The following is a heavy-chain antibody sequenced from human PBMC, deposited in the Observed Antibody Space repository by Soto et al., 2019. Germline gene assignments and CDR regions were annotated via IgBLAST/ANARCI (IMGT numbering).Heavy chain of an antibody. V-gene: IGHV3-33*01. CDR3: ARDDDYPDNGFDY. CDR2: ILNDASGH. J-gene: IGHJ4*02. Sequence: PGGSLRLSCAASGFTFSRHGMHWVRQTPGKGLEWLAVILNDASGHWYADSVKGRFTISRDNFENTLYLQMNGLRLEDTAMYYCARDDDYPDNGFDYWGQGTLVTXSS. CDR1: GFTFSRHG. D-gene: IGHD4-17*01.